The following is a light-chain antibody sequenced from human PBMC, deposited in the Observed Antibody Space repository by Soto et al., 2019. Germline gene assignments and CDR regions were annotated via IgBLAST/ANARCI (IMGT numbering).Light chain of an antibody. J-gene: IGLJ1*01. CDR1: SSDVGGYNY. V-gene: IGLV2-14*01. CDR2: EVS. Sequence: QSAMTQPASLSGSPGRSITISCTGTSSDVGGYNYVSWYQQHPGKAPKLMIYEVSNRPSGVSNRFSGSKSGNTASLTISGLQAEDEADYYCSSYTSSSTLVFRTGTKVTVL. CDR3: SSYTSSSTLV.